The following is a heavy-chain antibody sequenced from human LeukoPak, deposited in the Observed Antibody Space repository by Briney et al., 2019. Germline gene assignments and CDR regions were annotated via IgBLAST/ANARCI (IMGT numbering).Heavy chain of an antibody. CDR2: ISAYNGNT. Sequence: GASVKVSCKASGYTFTSYGISWVRQAPGQGLEWMGWISAYNGNTNYAQKLQGRVTMTTDTSTSTAYMELRSLRSDDTAVYYCARDRSWLRPYYGMDVWGQGTTVTVSS. CDR1: GYTFTSYG. V-gene: IGHV1-18*01. D-gene: IGHD5-12*01. CDR3: ARDRSWLRPYYGMDV. J-gene: IGHJ6*02.